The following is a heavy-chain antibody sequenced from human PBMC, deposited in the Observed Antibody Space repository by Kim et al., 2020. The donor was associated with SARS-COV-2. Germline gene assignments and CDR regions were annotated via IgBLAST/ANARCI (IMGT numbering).Heavy chain of an antibody. J-gene: IGHJ6*03. V-gene: IGHV4-34*01. D-gene: IGHD2-2*01. CDR3: ARGGTSRYYYYYYYMDV. Sequence: PKSRVTISVDTAKNQCSLKLSSVTAADTAVYYCARGGTSRYYYYYYYMDVWGKGTTVTVSS.